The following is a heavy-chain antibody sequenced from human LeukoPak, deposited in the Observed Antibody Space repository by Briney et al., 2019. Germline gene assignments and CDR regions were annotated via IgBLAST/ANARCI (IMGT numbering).Heavy chain of an antibody. CDR1: GGSFSGYY. D-gene: IGHD5-18*01. CDR2: INHSGTT. Sequence: SETLSLTCAVYGGSFSGYYWSWIRQPPGKGLEWIGEINHSGTTHYNPSLESRVTISVDTSKNQFSLKLASVTAADTAIYYCAKGAGGFSYYNWFDPWGQGTLVTVSS. CDR3: AKGAGGFSYYNWFDP. J-gene: IGHJ5*02. V-gene: IGHV4-34*01.